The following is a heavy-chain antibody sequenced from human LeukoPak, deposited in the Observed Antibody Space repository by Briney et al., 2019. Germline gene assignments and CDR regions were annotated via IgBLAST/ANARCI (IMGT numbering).Heavy chain of an antibody. V-gene: IGHV3-30*03. CDR3: AWDRHSYGFTLAA. J-gene: IGHJ5*02. D-gene: IGHD5-18*01. CDR1: GFTFRGYG. Sequence: GGSLRLSCAASGFTFRGYGMHWVRQSPGKGLEWVAVISYDGNAKAFADSVKGRFIVSRDNPKNTLFLQMNSLRPEDTGLYYCAWDRHSYGFTLAAWGQGTPVIVSS. CDR2: ISYDGNAK.